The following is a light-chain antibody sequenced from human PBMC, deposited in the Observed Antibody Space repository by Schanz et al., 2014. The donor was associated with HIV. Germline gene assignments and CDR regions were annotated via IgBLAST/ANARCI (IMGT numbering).Light chain of an antibody. V-gene: IGLV1-40*01. CDR3: SSYAATSNVL. CDR1: SSNIGADYD. J-gene: IGLJ3*02. Sequence: QSVLAQPPSVSGAPGQRVTISCTGSSSNIGADYDVHWYQLLPGIAPKLLIFDNTHRPSGVPDRFTGSKSGSSASLAITGLQADDEADYYCSSYAATSNVLFGGGTKLTVL. CDR2: DNT.